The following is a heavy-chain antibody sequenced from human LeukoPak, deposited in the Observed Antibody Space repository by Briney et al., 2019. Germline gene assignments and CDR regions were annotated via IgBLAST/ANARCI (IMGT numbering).Heavy chain of an antibody. CDR1: GFTFNNYG. CDR2: IRYDGTSE. J-gene: IGHJ4*02. Sequence: PGGSLRLSCGASGFTFNNYGMLWVRQAPGKGLDWVAFIRYDGTSEYYADSVKGRFTISRDNSKNTLYLQMNSLRAEDTAVYYCAKDLAPYCGGDCYDLYYFDYWGQGTLVTVSS. V-gene: IGHV3-30*02. D-gene: IGHD2-21*02. CDR3: AKDLAPYCGGDCYDLYYFDY.